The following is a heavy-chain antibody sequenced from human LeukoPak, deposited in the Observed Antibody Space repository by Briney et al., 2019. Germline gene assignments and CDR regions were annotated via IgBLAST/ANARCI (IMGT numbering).Heavy chain of an antibody. J-gene: IGHJ3*02. Sequence: SETLSLTCTVSGGSISRYYWSWIRQPPGKGLEWIGYIYYSGSTNYNPSLKSRVTISVDTSKNQFSLKLSSVTAADTAVYHCARQGGYLSPMGIWGQGTMVTVSS. CDR3: ARQGGYLSPMGI. D-gene: IGHD3-10*01. CDR1: GGSISRYY. CDR2: IYYSGST. V-gene: IGHV4-59*08.